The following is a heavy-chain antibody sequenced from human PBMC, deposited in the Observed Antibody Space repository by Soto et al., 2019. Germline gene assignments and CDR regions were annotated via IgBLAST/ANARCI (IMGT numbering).Heavy chain of an antibody. J-gene: IGHJ4*02. CDR2: ISYDGSNK. CDR1: GFTFSSYG. Sequence: GGSLRLSCAASGFTFSSYGMHWVRQAPGKGLEWVAVISYDGSNKYYADSVKGRFTISRDNSKNTLYLQMNSLRAEDTAVYCCAKIGPQDEYYFDYWGQGTLVTVSS. V-gene: IGHV3-30*18. D-gene: IGHD2-15*01. CDR3: AKIGPQDEYYFDY.